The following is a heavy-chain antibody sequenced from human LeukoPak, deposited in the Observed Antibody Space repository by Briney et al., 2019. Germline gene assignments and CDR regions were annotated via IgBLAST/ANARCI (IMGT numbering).Heavy chain of an antibody. CDR3: ARDSSPWYYYDRSGSNGFDP. Sequence: PGGSLRLSCEASGFTFSSYAIHWVRQAPGKGLEWVAVIAYDGGNKYYADSVKGRFTISRDNSKNTLFLQMNSLRAEDTAVYYCARDSSPWYYYDRSGSNGFDPWGQGTLVTVSS. CDR1: GFTFSSYA. D-gene: IGHD3-22*01. V-gene: IGHV3-30-3*01. CDR2: IAYDGGNK. J-gene: IGHJ5*02.